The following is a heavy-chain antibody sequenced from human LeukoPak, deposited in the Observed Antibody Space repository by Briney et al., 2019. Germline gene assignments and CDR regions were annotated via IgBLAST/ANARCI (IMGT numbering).Heavy chain of an antibody. CDR3: ARGGDGYNPFLE. J-gene: IGHJ4*02. V-gene: IGHV3-11*06. Sequence: GGSLRLSCAASGFTFSDYYMSWVRQAPGKGLEWVSSISSSSSYIHYAVSVKGRFTVSRDNAKNSLYLQMNSLRAEDTAVYYCARGGDGYNPFLEWGQGTLVTVSS. CDR2: ISSSSSYI. D-gene: IGHD5-24*01. CDR1: GFTFSDYY.